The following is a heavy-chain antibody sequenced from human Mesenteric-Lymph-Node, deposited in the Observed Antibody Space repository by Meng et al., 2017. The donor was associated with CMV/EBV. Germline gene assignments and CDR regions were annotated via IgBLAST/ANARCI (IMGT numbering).Heavy chain of an antibody. CDR1: GFTFSSYG. CDR2: IYSGGSST. CDR3: AKFTVVVPAAFFDY. D-gene: IGHD2-2*01. Sequence: GGSLRLSCAASGFTFSSYGMHWVRQAPGKGLEWVSVIYSGGSSTYYADSVKGRFTISRDNSKNTLYLQMNSLRAEDTAVYYCAKFTVVVPAAFFDYWGQGTLVTVSS. V-gene: IGHV3-NL1*01. J-gene: IGHJ4*02.